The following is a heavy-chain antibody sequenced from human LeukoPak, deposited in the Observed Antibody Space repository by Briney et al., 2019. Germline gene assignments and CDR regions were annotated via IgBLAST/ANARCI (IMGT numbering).Heavy chain of an antibody. V-gene: IGHV3-64*01. J-gene: IGHJ4*02. CDR2: ISSNGGST. D-gene: IGHD5-18*01. CDR1: GFTLSSYA. CDR3: ARGLGYSYGFFDY. Sequence: GGSLRLSCAASGFTLSSYAMHWVRQAPGKGLVYVSAISSNGGSTYYANSVKGRFTISRDNSKNTLYLQMGSLRAEDMAVYYCARGLGYSYGFFDYWGQGTLVTVSS.